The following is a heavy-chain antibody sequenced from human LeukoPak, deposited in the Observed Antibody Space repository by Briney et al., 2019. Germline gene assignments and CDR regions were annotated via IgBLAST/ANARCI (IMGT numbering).Heavy chain of an antibody. J-gene: IGHJ5*02. CDR2: INHSGST. CDR1: GGSFSGYY. CDR3: ARSPKGRRYNWFDP. V-gene: IGHV4-34*01. Sequence: SETLSLTCAVYGGSFSGYYWSWIRQPPGKGLEWIGEINHSGSTNYNPSLKSRVTISVDTSKNQFSLKLSSVTAADTAVYYCARSPKGRRYNWFDPWGQGTLVTVSS.